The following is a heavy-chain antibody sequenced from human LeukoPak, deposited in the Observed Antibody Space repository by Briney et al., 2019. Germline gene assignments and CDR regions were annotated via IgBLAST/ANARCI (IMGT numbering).Heavy chain of an antibody. J-gene: IGHJ4*02. CDR1: GFTFSSYW. CDR3: ARDAVVAVAGMYYFVY. D-gene: IGHD6-19*01. Sequence: PGGSLRLSCAASGFTFSSYWMSWVRQAPGKGLEWVANIKQDGSEKYYVDSVKGRFTISRDKAKNSLYLQMNSLRAEDTALYYCARDAVVAVAGMYYFVYWGQGTLVTVSS. CDR2: IKQDGSEK. V-gene: IGHV3-7*01.